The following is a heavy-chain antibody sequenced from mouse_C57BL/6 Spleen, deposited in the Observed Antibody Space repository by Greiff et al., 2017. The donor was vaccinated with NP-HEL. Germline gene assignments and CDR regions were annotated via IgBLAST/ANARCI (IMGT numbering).Heavy chain of an antibody. CDR2: IDPSDSEP. D-gene: IGHD2-5*01. V-gene: IGHV1-52*01. CDR1: GYTFTSYW. CDR3: ARNYYSNYFDY. Sequence: QVQLQQPGAELVRPGSSVKLSCKASGYTFTSYWMHWVKQRPIQGLEWIGNIDPSDSEPHYNQKFKDKATLTVDKSSSTAYMQLSSLTSEDSAVYYCARNYYSNYFDYWGQGTTLTVSS. J-gene: IGHJ2*01.